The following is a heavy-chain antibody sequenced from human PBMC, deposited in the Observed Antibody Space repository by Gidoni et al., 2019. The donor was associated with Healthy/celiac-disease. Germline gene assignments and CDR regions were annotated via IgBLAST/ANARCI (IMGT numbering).Heavy chain of an antibody. J-gene: IGHJ3*02. CDR1: GFTFSSSS. CDR3: ARTLYGSGTSNDAFDI. D-gene: IGHD3-10*01. CDR2: ISSSSSYI. Sequence: EVQLVESGGGLVKPGGSLRLSCAASGFTFSSSSMNWVRQAPGKGLEWVSSISSSSSYIYYADSVKGRFTISRDNAKNSLYLQMNSLRAEDTAVYYCARTLYGSGTSNDAFDIWGQGTMVTVSS. V-gene: IGHV3-21*01.